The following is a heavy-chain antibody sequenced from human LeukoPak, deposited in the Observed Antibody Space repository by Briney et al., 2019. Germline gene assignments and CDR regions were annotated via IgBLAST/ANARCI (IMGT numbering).Heavy chain of an antibody. Sequence: GASVKVSCKASGYTFTSYYMHWVRQAPGQGLEWMGIINPSGGSTSYAQKFQGRVTMTRDMSTSTVYMELSSLRSEDTAVYYCARAGEIAARGFDYWGQGTLVTVSP. CDR2: INPSGGST. J-gene: IGHJ4*02. CDR3: ARAGEIAARGFDY. CDR1: GYTFTSYY. V-gene: IGHV1-46*01. D-gene: IGHD6-6*01.